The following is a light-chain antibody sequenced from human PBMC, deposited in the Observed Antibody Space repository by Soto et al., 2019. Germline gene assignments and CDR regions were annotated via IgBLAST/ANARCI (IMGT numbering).Light chain of an antibody. J-gene: IGLJ2*01. V-gene: IGLV2-14*01. CDR3: SSYTNSGTLV. CDR1: SGDVGGYHY. Sequence: QSVLTQPASVSGSPGQSITISCTGTSGDVGGYHYVSWYQQHPGKVPKLLTYDVDNRPSGVSNRFSGSKSGSTASLTISWLQAEDEADYYCSSYTNSGTLVFGGGTKLTVL. CDR2: DVD.